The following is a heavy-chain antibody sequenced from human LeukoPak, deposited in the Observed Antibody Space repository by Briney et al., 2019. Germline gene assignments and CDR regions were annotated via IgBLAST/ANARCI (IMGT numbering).Heavy chain of an antibody. CDR2: IHHTGTP. Sequence: PSETLSLICIVSGASISTNTHYWGWVRQPPGKGLEWIASIHHTGTPYNNPSLKSRVTISVDTSKNQFSLQFSSVIAADTAVYYCMRHASGEPPRYWGQGTLVTASS. D-gene: IGHD7-27*01. V-gene: IGHV4-39*01. J-gene: IGHJ4*02. CDR1: GASISTNTHY. CDR3: MRHASGEPPRY.